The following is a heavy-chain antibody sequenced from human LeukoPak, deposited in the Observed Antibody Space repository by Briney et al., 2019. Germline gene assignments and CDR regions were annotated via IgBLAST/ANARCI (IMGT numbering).Heavy chain of an antibody. D-gene: IGHD2-2*01. CDR3: ARPFLGYCSSTSCHEQPIDY. V-gene: IGHV3-30-3*01. CDR2: ISYDGSNK. CDR1: GFTFSSYA. J-gene: IGHJ4*02. Sequence: PGGSLRLSCAASGFTFSSYAMHWVRQAPGKGLEWVAVISYDGSNKYYADSVKGRFTISRDNSKNTLYLQMNSLRAEDTAVYYCARPFLGYCSSTSCHEQPIDYWGQGTLVTVSS.